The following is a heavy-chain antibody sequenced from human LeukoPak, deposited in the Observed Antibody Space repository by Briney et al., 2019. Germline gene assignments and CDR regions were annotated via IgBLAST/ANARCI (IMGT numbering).Heavy chain of an antibody. J-gene: IGHJ4*02. CDR1: GFTFSSYW. CDR3: ARDYDAVGTTIDH. Sequence: PGGSLRLSCAASGFTFSSYWMHWVRQAPGEGLVWVSRIKSDGSVTWYADSVKGRFTISRDNAENMLYLQMNSLRDEDTAVYFCARDYDAVGTTIDHWGQGKLATVSS. D-gene: IGHD1-14*01. CDR2: IKSDGSVT. V-gene: IGHV3-74*01.